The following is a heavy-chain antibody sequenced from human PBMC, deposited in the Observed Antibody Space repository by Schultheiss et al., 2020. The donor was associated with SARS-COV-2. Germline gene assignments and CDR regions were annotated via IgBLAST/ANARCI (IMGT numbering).Heavy chain of an antibody. D-gene: IGHD6-13*01. V-gene: IGHV1-18*04. Sequence: ASVKVSCKASGYTFTNYGISWVRQAPGQGLEWMGWISAYNGNTNYAQKFQGRVTMTTDTSTSTAYMELRSLRSDDTAVYYCASRGSDSSSWYYYYGMDVWGQGTTVTVSS. J-gene: IGHJ6*02. CDR3: ASRGSDSSSWYYYYGMDV. CDR2: ISAYNGNT. CDR1: GYTFTNYG.